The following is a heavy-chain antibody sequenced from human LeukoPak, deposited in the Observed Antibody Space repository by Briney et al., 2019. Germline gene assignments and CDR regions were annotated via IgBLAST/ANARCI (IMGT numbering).Heavy chain of an antibody. Sequence: GGSLRLSCAASGSIFSSYGMHWVRQAPGKGLEWVAFTRYDGSNKYYADSVKGRFTISRDNSKNTLYLQMNSLRAEDTAVYHCAKDRSGSYSQGLDYWGQGTLVTVSS. D-gene: IGHD1-26*01. CDR1: GSIFSSYG. CDR2: TRYDGSNK. V-gene: IGHV3-30*02. CDR3: AKDRSGSYSQGLDY. J-gene: IGHJ4*02.